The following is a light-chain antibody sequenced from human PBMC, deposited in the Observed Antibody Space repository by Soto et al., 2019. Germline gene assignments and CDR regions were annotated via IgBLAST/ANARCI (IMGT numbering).Light chain of an antibody. CDR2: DVS. V-gene: IGLV2-11*01. CDR1: SSDVGCYNY. J-gene: IGLJ2*01. CDR3: CSYAGSYTFVV. Sequence: QSALTQPRSVSGSPGQSVTISCTGTSSDVGCYNYVSWYQQHPGKAPKLMIYDVSKRPSGVPDRFSGSKSGNTASLTISGLQADDEADYYCCSYAGSYTFVVFGGGTKLTVL.